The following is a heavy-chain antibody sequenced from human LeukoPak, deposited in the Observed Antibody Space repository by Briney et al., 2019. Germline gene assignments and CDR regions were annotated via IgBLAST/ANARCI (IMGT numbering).Heavy chain of an antibody. J-gene: IGHJ4*02. V-gene: IGHV4-59*12. CDR1: GDSMSGYY. CDR3: ARDARRSGYDLGLFDY. D-gene: IGHD5-12*01. Sequence: PSETLSLTCSVSGDSMSGYYWSWIRQPPGKGLEWIGYMYYSGSTYYNPSLKSRVTISVDTSKNQFSLKLSSVTSADRAVYYCARDARRSGYDLGLFDYWGQGTLVTVSS. CDR2: MYYSGST.